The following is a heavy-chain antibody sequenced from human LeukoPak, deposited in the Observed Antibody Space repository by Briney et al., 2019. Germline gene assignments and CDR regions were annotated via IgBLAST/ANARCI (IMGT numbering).Heavy chain of an antibody. J-gene: IGHJ4*02. Sequence: GASVKVSCKASGGSFSSYAISWVRQAPGQGLEWMGGIIPIFGTANYAQKFQGRVTITTDESTSTAYMELSSLRSEDTAVYYCARDSLSRGAYFDYWGQGTLVTVSS. D-gene: IGHD3-10*01. CDR1: GGSFSSYA. V-gene: IGHV1-69*05. CDR3: ARDSLSRGAYFDY. CDR2: IIPIFGTA.